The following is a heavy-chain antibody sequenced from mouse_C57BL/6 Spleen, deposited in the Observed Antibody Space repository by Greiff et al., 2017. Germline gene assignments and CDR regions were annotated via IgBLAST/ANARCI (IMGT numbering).Heavy chain of an antibody. CDR3: ARSTMITTRSFAY. CDR2: INPNNGGT. V-gene: IGHV1-26*01. Sequence: EVQLQQSGPELVKPGASVKISCKASGYTFTDYYMNWVKQSHGKSLEWIGDINPNNGGTSYNQKFKGKATLTVDKSSSTAYMELRSLTSEDSAVYYCARSTMITTRSFAYWGQGTLVTVSA. D-gene: IGHD2-4*01. J-gene: IGHJ3*01. CDR1: GYTFTDYY.